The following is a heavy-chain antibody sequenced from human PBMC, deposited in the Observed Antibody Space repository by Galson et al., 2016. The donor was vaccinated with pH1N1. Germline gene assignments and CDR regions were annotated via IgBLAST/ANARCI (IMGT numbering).Heavy chain of an antibody. D-gene: IGHD3-3*01. CDR3: ARVGDLWSCYYYNMDV. CDR1: GFTVSSNY. CDR2: IYSGGRT. Sequence: SLRLSCAASGFTVSSNYMSWVRQAPGKGLEWVSLIYSGGRTYYADSVKGRFTISRDNSKNTLYLQMNSLRVEDTAVYYCARVGDLWSCYYYNMDVWGQGTTVTVSS. J-gene: IGHJ6*02. V-gene: IGHV3-53*01.